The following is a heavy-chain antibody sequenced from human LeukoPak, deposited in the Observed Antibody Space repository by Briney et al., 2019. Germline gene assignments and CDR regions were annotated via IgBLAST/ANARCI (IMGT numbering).Heavy chain of an antibody. CDR1: GYTFTSYY. V-gene: IGHV1-46*01. CDR2: INPSGGST. Sequence: ASVKVSCKAPGYTFTSYYMHWVRQAPGQGLEWMGIINPSGGSTSYAQKFQGRVTMTRDMSTSTVYMELSSLRSEDTAVYYCARKSRRTGTAYYFDYWGQGTLVTVSS. J-gene: IGHJ4*02. D-gene: IGHD1-7*01. CDR3: ARKSRRTGTAYYFDY.